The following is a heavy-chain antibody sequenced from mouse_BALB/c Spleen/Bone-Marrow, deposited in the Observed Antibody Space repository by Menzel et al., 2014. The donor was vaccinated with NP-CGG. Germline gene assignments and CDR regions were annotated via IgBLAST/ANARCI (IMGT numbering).Heavy chain of an antibody. Sequence: QVQLQQSGPGLVAPSQSLSITCTVSGFSLTSYGVHWVRQPPGKVLEWLGVIWAGGSTNYNSALMSRLSISKDNSKSQVFLKMNRLQTDDTAMYYCARGSDCEGGMDYWGQGTSVTVSS. CDR2: IWAGGST. CDR1: GFSLTSYG. D-gene: IGHD2-13*01. J-gene: IGHJ4*01. V-gene: IGHV2-9*02. CDR3: ARGSDCEGGMDY.